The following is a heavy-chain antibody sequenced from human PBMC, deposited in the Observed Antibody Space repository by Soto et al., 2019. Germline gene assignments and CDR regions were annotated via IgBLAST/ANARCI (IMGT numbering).Heavy chain of an antibody. V-gene: IGHV4-31*03. CDR1: GGSISSGGYY. Sequence: QVQLQESGPGLVKPSQTLSLTCTVSGGSISSGGYYWSWIRQHPGKGLEWIGYIYYSGSTYYNPSLESRVTISVDTSKNQFSLKLSSVTAAETAVYYCARETSGYRNWFDPWGQGTLVTVSS. J-gene: IGHJ5*02. CDR2: IYYSGST. CDR3: ARETSGYRNWFDP. D-gene: IGHD3-3*01.